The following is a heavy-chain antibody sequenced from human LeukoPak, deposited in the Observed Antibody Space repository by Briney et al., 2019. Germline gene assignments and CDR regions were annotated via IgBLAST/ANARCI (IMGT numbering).Heavy chain of an antibody. CDR2: IYYSGST. D-gene: IGHD3-3*01. CDR1: GGSISSGDYY. Sequence: PSQTLSLTCTVSGGSISSGDYYWSWIRQPPGKGLEWIGYIYYSGSTYYNPSLESRVTISVDTSKNQFSLKLSSVTAADTAVYYCARGLNYDFDAFDIWGQGTMVTVSS. J-gene: IGHJ3*02. CDR3: ARGLNYDFDAFDI. V-gene: IGHV4-30-4*08.